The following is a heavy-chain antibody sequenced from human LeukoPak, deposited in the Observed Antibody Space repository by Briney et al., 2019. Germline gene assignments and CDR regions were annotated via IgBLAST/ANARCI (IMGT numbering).Heavy chain of an antibody. V-gene: IGHV3-30*02. CDR2: IRYDGSNK. CDR3: AKTGKPYYDFWSGRDY. CDR1: GFTFSSYG. D-gene: IGHD3-3*01. J-gene: IGHJ4*02. Sequence: GGSLRLSCAASGFTFSSYGMHWVRQAPGKGLEWVAFIRYDGSNKYYADSVKGRFTISRDNSKNTLYLQMNSLRAEDTAVYYCAKTGKPYYDFWSGRDYWGQGTLVTVSS.